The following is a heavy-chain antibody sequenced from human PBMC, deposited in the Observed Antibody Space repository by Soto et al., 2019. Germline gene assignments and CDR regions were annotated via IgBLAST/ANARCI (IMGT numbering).Heavy chain of an antibody. CDR2: IYHSGST. CDR3: ASGQQLVRNY. Sequence: QLQLQESGSGVVKPSQTLSLTCAVSGGSISSGGYSWGWIRQPPGKGLEWIGYIYHSGSTYYNPSLKSRVTISIDRPKNQFSLKMSSVTAADKAVYYCASGQQLVRNYWGQGTLVTVSS. D-gene: IGHD6-13*01. J-gene: IGHJ4*02. CDR1: GGSISSGGYS. V-gene: IGHV4-30-2*01.